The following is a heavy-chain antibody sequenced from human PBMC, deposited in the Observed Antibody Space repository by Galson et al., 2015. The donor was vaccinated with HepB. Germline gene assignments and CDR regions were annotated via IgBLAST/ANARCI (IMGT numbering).Heavy chain of an antibody. V-gene: IGHV2-5*02. CDR1: GFSLTTSGMG. CDR3: ARTRRALPDY. J-gene: IGHJ4*02. CDR2: IYWDDDQ. Sequence: PALVKPTQTLTLPCTFSGFSLTTSGMGVGWLRQPPGKVMEWLALIYWDDDQRFSPSLRSRLTITKNIAKSQVVLTMTKVDPTDTATYFCARTRRALPDYWGQGTLVTVSS.